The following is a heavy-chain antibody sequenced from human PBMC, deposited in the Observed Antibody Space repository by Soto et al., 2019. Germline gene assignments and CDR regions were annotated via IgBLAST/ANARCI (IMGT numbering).Heavy chain of an antibody. D-gene: IGHD6-19*01. J-gene: IGHJ2*01. Sequence: EVQLVESGGGLVQPGGSLRLSCAASGFTFSSYWMSWVRQAPGKGLELVANIKQDGSEKYYVDSVKGRFTISRDNAKNSLYLQMNRLRAEDTAVYYCAREARGQWLVPYWYLDLWGRGTLVTVSS. CDR1: GFTFSSYW. CDR2: IKQDGSEK. CDR3: AREARGQWLVPYWYLDL. V-gene: IGHV3-7*05.